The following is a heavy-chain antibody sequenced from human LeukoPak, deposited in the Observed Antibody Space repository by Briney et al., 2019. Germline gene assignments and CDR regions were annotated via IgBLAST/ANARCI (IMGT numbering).Heavy chain of an antibody. CDR2: INHSGST. D-gene: IGHD2-2*01. Sequence: SETLSLTCAVYGGSFSGYYWSWIRQPPGKGLEWIGEINHSGSTNYNPSLKSRVTISVDTSKNQFSLKLSSVTAADTAVYYCARGGNIGYCSSTSCHPDYFDYWGQGTLVTVSS. CDR1: GGSFSGYY. V-gene: IGHV4-34*01. CDR3: ARGGNIGYCSSTSCHPDYFDY. J-gene: IGHJ4*02.